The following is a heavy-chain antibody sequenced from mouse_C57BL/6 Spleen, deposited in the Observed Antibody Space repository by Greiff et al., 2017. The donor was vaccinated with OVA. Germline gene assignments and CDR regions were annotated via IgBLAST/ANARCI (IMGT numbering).Heavy chain of an antibody. V-gene: IGHV5-17*01. D-gene: IGHD6-2*01. Sequence: EVQGVESGGGLVKPGGSLKLSCAASGFTFSDYGMHWVRQAPEQGLEWVAYISSGSSTIYYADTVKGRFTISRDNAKNTLFLQMTSLRSEDTAMYYCASNSLRYFDVWGTGTTVTVSS. J-gene: IGHJ1*03. CDR3: ASNSLRYFDV. CDR1: GFTFSDYG. CDR2: ISSGSSTI.